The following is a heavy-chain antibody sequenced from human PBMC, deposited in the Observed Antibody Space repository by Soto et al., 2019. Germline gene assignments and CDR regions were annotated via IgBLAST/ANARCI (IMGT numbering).Heavy chain of an antibody. Sequence: SETLSLTCTVSGGSISSSSYYWGWIRQPPGKGLEWIGSIYYSGSTYYNPSLKSRVTISVDTSKNQFSLKLSSVTAADTAVYYCARISTYCGGDCYSYYYYYYMDVWGKGTTVTVSS. V-gene: IGHV4-39*01. J-gene: IGHJ6*03. CDR2: IYYSGST. D-gene: IGHD2-21*01. CDR3: ARISTYCGGDCYSYYYYYYMDV. CDR1: GGSISSSSYY.